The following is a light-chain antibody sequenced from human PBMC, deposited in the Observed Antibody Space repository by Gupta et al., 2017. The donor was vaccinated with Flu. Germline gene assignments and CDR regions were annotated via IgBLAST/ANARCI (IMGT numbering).Light chain of an antibody. CDR2: DVT. CDR3: SSCTSSTTLV. J-gene: IGLJ2*01. Sequence: TSSDIGSYKYVSWYQQHPGKAPQLLIYDVTNRPSAVSTRFSGSKSGDTASLTISGLQAEDEADYYCSSCTSSTTLVFGGGTRLTVL. V-gene: IGLV2-14*01. CDR1: SSDIGSYKY.